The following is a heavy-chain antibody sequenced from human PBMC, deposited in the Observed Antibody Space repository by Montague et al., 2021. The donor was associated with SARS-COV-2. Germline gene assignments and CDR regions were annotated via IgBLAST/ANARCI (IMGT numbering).Heavy chain of an antibody. CDR1: GFIFSNFW. CDR2: IKQDGSEK. J-gene: IGHJ4*02. Sequence: PLRLSCAASGFIFSNFWMSWVRQAPGKGLEWVANIKQDGSEKFYVDSVKGRFTISRDNAKNSLYLQMYSLRAEDTAVYFCARDNIVIVPPAIFYDSWGQGTLVTVSS. V-gene: IGHV3-7*01. D-gene: IGHD2-2*01. CDR3: ARDNIVIVPPAIFYDS.